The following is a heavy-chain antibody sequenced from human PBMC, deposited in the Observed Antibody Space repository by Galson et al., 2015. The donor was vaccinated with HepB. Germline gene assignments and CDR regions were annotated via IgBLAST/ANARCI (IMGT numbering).Heavy chain of an antibody. CDR2: ISYEGSRI. CDR3: AKGPLYNYVYLDY. V-gene: IGHV3-30*18. J-gene: IGHJ4*02. CDR1: GFMFNNSG. Sequence: SLRLSCAASGFMFNNSGMIWIRQAPGKGLDWVAAISYEGSRIYYGDSVKGRFTISRDNSNNMLYLQMDSLRLDDTAVYYCAKGPLYNYVYLDYWGQGTLVIVSS. D-gene: IGHD5-24*01.